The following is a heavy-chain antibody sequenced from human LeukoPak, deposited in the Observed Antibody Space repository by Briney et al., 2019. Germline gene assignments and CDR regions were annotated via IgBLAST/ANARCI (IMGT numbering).Heavy chain of an antibody. V-gene: IGHV3-23*01. D-gene: IGHD1-1*01. CDR2: ISGSGGST. CDR3: AKGVQRQWRGNYYYYYGMDV. CDR1: GFTFSSYA. J-gene: IGHJ6*02. Sequence: GGSLRLSCAASGFTFSSYAMSWVRQAPGKGLEWVSAISGSGGSTYYADSVKGRFTISRDNSKNTLYLQMNSLRAEDTAVYYCAKGVQRQWRGNYYYYYGMDVWGQGTTVTVSS.